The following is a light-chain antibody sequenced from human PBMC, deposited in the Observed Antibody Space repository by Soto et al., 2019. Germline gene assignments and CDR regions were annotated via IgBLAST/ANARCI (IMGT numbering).Light chain of an antibody. CDR3: QQYSTSPWT. Sequence: EIVMTQSPATLSVSPGERAILSCRASQSVGGDLAWYQRKPGQAPRLLIYGASSRATGIPDRFSGSGSGTDFTLTISRLEPEDFAVYHCQQYSTSPWTFGQGTKVDIK. CDR1: QSVGGD. V-gene: IGKV3-20*01. CDR2: GAS. J-gene: IGKJ1*01.